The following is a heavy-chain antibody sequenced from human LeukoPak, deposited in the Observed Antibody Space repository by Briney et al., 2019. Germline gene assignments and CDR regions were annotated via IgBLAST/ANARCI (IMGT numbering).Heavy chain of an antibody. D-gene: IGHD6-13*01. CDR1: GGSISSGGYS. CDR2: IYHSGST. V-gene: IGHV4-30-2*01. J-gene: IGHJ6*02. Sequence: ASQTLSLTCAVSGGSISSGGYSWSWIRQPPGKGLEWIVYIYHSGSTYYNPSLKSRVTISVDRSKNQFPLKLSSVTAADTAVYYCARASRSSWYEGAAYYGMDVWGQGTTVTVSS. CDR3: ARASRSSWYEGAAYYGMDV.